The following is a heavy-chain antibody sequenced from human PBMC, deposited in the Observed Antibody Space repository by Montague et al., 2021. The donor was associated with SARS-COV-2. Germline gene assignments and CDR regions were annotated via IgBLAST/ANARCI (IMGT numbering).Heavy chain of an antibody. V-gene: IGHV4-59*13. J-gene: IGHJ4*02. CDR2: INHSGST. CDR3: ARSRSLGSGLSFPSWYFDD. D-gene: IGHD5-12*01. Sequence: SETLSLTRTLSGGSITSNYWCWIRQPPGKRLEWIGFINHSGSTSSNPSLMSRVTISVDSSQNQFSLKLRSVTAADTAVYYCARSRSLGSGLSFPSWYFDDWGQGTLVTVTP. CDR1: GGSITSNY.